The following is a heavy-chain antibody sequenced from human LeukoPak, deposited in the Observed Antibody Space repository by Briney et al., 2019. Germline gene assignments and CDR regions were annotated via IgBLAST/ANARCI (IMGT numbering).Heavy chain of an antibody. Sequence: GASVKVSCKASRYAFTGYYLHWVRQAPGHGLEWMGWINPNSGGTRYAQKFQGRVTMTRDTSITTAYMELSSLRSDDTAVYYCARDLEGLERYFDYWGQGTLVTVSS. D-gene: IGHD1-1*01. V-gene: IGHV1-2*02. CDR1: RYAFTGYY. CDR3: ARDLEGLERYFDY. J-gene: IGHJ4*02. CDR2: INPNSGGT.